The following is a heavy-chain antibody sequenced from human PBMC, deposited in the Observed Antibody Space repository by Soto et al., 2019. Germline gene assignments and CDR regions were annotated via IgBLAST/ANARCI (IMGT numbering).Heavy chain of an antibody. CDR2: IYYSGST. CDR1: GGSISSGGYY. V-gene: IGHV4-31*03. Sequence: PSETLSLTCTVSGGSISSGGYYWSWIRQHPGKGLEWIGYIYYSGSTYYNPSLKSRVTISVDTSKNQFSLKLSSVTAADTAVYYCARSALGGSWLGGYYFDYWGQGTLVTVSS. J-gene: IGHJ4*02. D-gene: IGHD2-15*01. CDR3: ARSALGGSWLGGYYFDY.